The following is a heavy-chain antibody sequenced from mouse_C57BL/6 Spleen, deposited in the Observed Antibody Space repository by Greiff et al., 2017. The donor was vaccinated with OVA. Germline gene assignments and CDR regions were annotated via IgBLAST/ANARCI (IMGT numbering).Heavy chain of an antibody. CDR1: GFTFTDYY. V-gene: IGHV7-3*01. CDR3: ARSVYYFDY. Sequence: EVKLVESGGGLVQPGGSLSLSCAASGFTFTDYYMSWVRQPPGKALEWLGFIRNKANGYKTEYSASVKGRFTISRDNSQSILYLQMNALKAEDSATYYCARSVYYFDYWGQGTTLTVSS. CDR2: IRNKANGYKT. J-gene: IGHJ2*01.